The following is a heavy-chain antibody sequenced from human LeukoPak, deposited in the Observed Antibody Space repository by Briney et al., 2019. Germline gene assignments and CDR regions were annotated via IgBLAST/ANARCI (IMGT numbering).Heavy chain of an antibody. D-gene: IGHD6-19*01. CDR3: ARVKYSSGWYGFDY. CDR2: IYYSGST. CDR1: GGSISSYY. J-gene: IGHJ4*02. V-gene: IGHV4-59*01. Sequence: SETLSLTCTVSGGSISSYYWSWIRQPPGKGLEWIGYIYYSGSTNYNPSLKSRVTISVDTSKNQFSLKLSSVTAADTAVYYCARVKYSSGWYGFDYWGQGTLVTVSS.